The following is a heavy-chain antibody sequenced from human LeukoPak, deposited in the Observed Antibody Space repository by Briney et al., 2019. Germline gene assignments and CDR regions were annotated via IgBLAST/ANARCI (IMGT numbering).Heavy chain of an antibody. J-gene: IGHJ4*02. CDR3: ARALWGYAPDDYSSFDY. CDR2: IYYSGST. CDR1: GGSISSYY. D-gene: IGHD4-11*01. Sequence: SETLSLTCTVSGGSISSYYWSWIRQPPGKGLEWIGYIYYSGSTNYNPSLKSRFTISVDTSKNQFSLKLSSVTAADTAVYYCARALWGYAPDDYSSFDYWGQGTLVTVSS. V-gene: IGHV4-59*08.